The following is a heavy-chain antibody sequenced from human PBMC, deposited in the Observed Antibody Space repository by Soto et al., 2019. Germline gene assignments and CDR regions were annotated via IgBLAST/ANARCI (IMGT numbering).Heavy chain of an antibody. V-gene: IGHV3-23*01. D-gene: IGHD2-21*02. CDR1: GFTFNTYG. CDR3: ARIGPYCGGDCYPDFDF. CDR2: VSGSGGGT. Sequence: GGSLRLSCAASGFTFNTYGMTWGRQAPGKGLEWVSTVSGSGGGTYYAGSVKGRFTISRVNSKNTMYLQMSNLRAEDTAVYFCARIGPYCGGDCYPDFDFWGLGTPVTVYS. J-gene: IGHJ4*02.